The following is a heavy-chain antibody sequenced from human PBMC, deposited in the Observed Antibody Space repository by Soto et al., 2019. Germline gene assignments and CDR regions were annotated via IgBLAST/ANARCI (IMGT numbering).Heavy chain of an antibody. CDR1: GFTFNNYA. D-gene: IGHD2-15*01. V-gene: IGHV3-30-3*01. CDR2: ISYDGSNK. J-gene: IGHJ4*02. CDR3: ARSGGAYSPFDY. Sequence: QVQLVESGGGVVQPGRSLRLSCVASGFTFNNYAMHWVRQAPGKGLEWVAVISYDGSNKYYADSVKGRFSISRDNSKNTLSLQLNSLRAEETTVFHCARSGGAYSPFDYWGQGTLVTVSS.